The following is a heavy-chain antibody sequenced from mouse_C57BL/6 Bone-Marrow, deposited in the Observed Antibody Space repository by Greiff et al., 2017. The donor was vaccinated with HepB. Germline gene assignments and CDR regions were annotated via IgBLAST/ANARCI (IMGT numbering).Heavy chain of an antibody. Sequence: EVKLQESGPGLVKPSQSLSLTCSVTGYSITSGYYWNWIRQFPGNKLEWMGYISYDGSNNYNPSLKNRISITRDTSKNQFFLKLNSVTTEDTATYYCARGWLLRGYYFDYWGQGTTLTVSS. CDR3: ARGWLLRGYYFDY. J-gene: IGHJ2*01. CDR2: ISYDGSN. D-gene: IGHD2-3*01. V-gene: IGHV3-6*01. CDR1: GYSITSGYY.